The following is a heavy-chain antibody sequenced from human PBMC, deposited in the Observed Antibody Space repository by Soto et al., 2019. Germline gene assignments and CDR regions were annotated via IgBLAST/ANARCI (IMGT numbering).Heavy chain of an antibody. D-gene: IGHD3-3*01. CDR2: ISGSDGKT. J-gene: IGHJ4*02. Sequence: GGSLRLSCAASGFSFGSYALSWVRQAPGKGLEWVATISGSDGKTFYADSVKGRFSISRDTSQSTLYLQMNSLRADDTAMYYCARWSYLDYWGQGTRVTVSS. V-gene: IGHV3-23*01. CDR3: ARWSYLDY. CDR1: GFSFGSYA.